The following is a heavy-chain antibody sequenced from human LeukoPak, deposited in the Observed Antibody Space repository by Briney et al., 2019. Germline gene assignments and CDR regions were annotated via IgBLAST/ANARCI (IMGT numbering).Heavy chain of an antibody. CDR2: IYSGGST. CDR1: GFTVSSNY. Sequence: GGSLRLSCAASGFTVSSNYMSWVRQAPGKGLEWVSVIYSGGSTYYADSVKGRFTISRHYSKNTLYLQMNSLRAEDTAVYYCAKGIVPAPNGAFDIWGQGTMVTVSS. V-gene: IGHV3-53*01. D-gene: IGHD2-2*01. CDR3: AKGIVPAPNGAFDI. J-gene: IGHJ3*02.